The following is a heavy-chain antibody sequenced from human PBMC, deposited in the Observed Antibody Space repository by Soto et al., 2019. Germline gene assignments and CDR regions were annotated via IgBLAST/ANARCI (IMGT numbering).Heavy chain of an antibody. V-gene: IGHV1-18*01. Sequence: QVQLVQSGAEVKKPGASVKVSCKASGYTFTSYGISWVRQAPGQGLEWMGWISAYNGNTNYAQKLQGRVTMTTDTSTSTAYIELRSLRSDDTAVYYCARDLKDYDSSGSQDDAFDIWGQGTMVTVSS. CDR1: GYTFTSYG. CDR3: ARDLKDYDSSGSQDDAFDI. D-gene: IGHD3-22*01. CDR2: ISAYNGNT. J-gene: IGHJ3*02.